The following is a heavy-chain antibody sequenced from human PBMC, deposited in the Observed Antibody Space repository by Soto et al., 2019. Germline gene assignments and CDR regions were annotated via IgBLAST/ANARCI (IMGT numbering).Heavy chain of an antibody. D-gene: IGHD2-8*02. CDR2: FSLSGTT. CDR3: ARGMTPPGAPAWYYFDS. V-gene: IGHV4-4*07. CDR1: GASITGSSY. Sequence: QVQLQESGPGLMRPSETLSLTCTVSGASITGSSYWSWIRQPAGKGLEWIGRFSLSGTTNYNPSLRSRVTMSADVSKNQFSLRLTSVTAAGTALYYCARGMTPPGAPAWYYFDSWGQGTLVTVSS. J-gene: IGHJ4*02.